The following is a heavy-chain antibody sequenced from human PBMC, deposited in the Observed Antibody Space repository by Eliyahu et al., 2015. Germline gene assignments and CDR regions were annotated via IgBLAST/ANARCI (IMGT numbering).Heavy chain of an antibody. V-gene: IGHV4-34*01. CDR2: INHSGST. CDR1: GGSFSGYX. J-gene: IGHJ4*02. D-gene: IGHD3-10*01. Sequence: QVQLQQWGAGLLKPSETLSLTCAVYGGSFSGYXWXWIRQPPGKGLEWIGEINHSGSTNYNPSLKSRVTISVDTSKNQFSLKLSSVTAADTAVYYCARTKKASGSSAKGPVDYWGQGTLVTVSS. CDR3: ARTKKASGSSAKGPVDY.